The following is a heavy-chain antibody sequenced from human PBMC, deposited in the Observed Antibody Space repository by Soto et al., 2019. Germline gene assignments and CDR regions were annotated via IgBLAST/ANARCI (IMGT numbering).Heavy chain of an antibody. Sequence: FSGYYWNWIRQTPGKGLEWVSYISSSGSTIYYADSVKGRFTISRDNAKNSLYLQMNSLRAEDTAVYYCARDPVLCTAATKSSSDPWAQRNPLTVS. D-gene: IGHD6-13*01. V-gene: IGHV3-48*03. CDR2: ISSSGSTI. CDR1: FSGYY. J-gene: IGHJ5*02. CDR3: ARDPVLCTAATKSSSDP.